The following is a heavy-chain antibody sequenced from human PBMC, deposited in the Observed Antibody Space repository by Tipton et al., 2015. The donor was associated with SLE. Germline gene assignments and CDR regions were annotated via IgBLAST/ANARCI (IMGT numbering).Heavy chain of an antibody. Sequence: TLSLTCSVSGGSISSGTYYWSWIRQPAGKGLEWIGHIYNSGSTNYNPSLKSRVTISVETSKNQFSLKLSSVTAADTAVYYCAGARFRSSPYYWGQGTLVTVSS. CDR3: AGARFRSSPYY. J-gene: IGHJ4*02. CDR2: IYNSGST. D-gene: IGHD2-15*01. V-gene: IGHV4-61*09. CDR1: GGSISSGTYY.